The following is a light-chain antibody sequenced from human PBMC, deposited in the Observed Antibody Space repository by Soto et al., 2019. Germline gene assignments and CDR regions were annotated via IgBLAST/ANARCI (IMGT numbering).Light chain of an antibody. Sequence: EIVLTQSPGTLSLSPGERATLSCRASQSVSSNQLAWYQQRRGQTPRLLIYGASNRATGIPDRFSGGGSGTDFTLTISRLEPEVFAVYYCQQYGLSRAFGQGTKVEIK. V-gene: IGKV3-20*01. CDR1: QSVSSNQ. CDR2: GAS. J-gene: IGKJ1*01. CDR3: QQYGLSRA.